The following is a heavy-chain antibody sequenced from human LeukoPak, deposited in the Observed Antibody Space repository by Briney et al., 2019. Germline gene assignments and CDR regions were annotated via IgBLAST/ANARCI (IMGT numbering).Heavy chain of an antibody. J-gene: IGHJ3*02. CDR1: GFTFSDYY. Sequence: PGGSLRLSCAASGFTFSDYYMSWIRQAPGKGLEWVSYISGSGSTIYYADSVKGRFTISRDNAKNSLYLQMNSLRAEDTAVYYCARDSTLPAARDAFDIWGQGTMVTVSS. CDR2: ISGSGSTI. CDR3: ARDSTLPAARDAFDI. D-gene: IGHD2-2*01. V-gene: IGHV3-11*04.